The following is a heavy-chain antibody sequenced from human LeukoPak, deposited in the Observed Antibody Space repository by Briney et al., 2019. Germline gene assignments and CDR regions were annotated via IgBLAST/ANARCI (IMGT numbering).Heavy chain of an antibody. CDR3: SRVQYLRTDWFDP. CDR2: IYSSGST. V-gene: IGHV4-4*07. D-gene: IGHD2-2*01. J-gene: IGHJ5*02. CDR1: GGSINSYY. Sequence: SETLSLTXTVSGGSINSYYWSWIWQPAGKGLEWIGRIYSSGSTTYNPSLKSRVTMSVDTSKNQFSLRLSSVTAADTAVYYCSRVQYLRTDWFDPWGQGTLVTVSS.